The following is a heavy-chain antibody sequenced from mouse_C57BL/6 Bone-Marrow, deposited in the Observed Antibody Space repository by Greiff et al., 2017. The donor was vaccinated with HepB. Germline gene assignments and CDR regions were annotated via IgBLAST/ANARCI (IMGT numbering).Heavy chain of an antibody. D-gene: IGHD1-1*01. CDR1: GYTFTSYW. CDR2: IDPSDSYT. CDR3: ARPITTVVAPYAMDY. V-gene: IGHV1-69*01. J-gene: IGHJ4*01. Sequence: QVQLQQPGAELVMPGASVKLSCKASGYTFTSYWMHWVKQRPGQGLEWIGEIDPSDSYTNYNQKFKGKSTLTVDKSSSTAYMQLSSLTSEDSAVYDWARPITTVVAPYAMDYWGQGTSVTVSS.